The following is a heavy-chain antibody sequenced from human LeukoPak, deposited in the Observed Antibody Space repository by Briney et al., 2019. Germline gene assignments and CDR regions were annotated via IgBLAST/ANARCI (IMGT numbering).Heavy chain of an antibody. D-gene: IGHD6-13*01. CDR1: GYTFTSYD. CDR3: ARARSRSSTYYLGY. CDR2: MNPNSGNT. V-gene: IGHV1-8*01. Sequence: ASVKVSCKASGYTFTSYDINWVRQATGQGLEWMGWMNPNSGNTGYAQKFQGRVTMTRNTSISTAYMEVNSLTSDDTSVYYCARARSRSSTYYLGYWGQGTLVVVSS. J-gene: IGHJ4*02.